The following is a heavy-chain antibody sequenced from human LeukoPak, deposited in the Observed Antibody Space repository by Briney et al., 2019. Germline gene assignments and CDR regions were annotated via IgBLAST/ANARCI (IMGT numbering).Heavy chain of an antibody. CDR1: GYSISSGYY. Sequence: LETLSLTCTVSGYSISSGYYWGWIRQPPGKGLEWIGSIYHSGSTYYNPSLKTRVTISVDTSKNQFSLKLSSVTAADTAVYYCARVYSGSLTDAFDIWGQGTMVTVSS. D-gene: IGHD1-26*01. V-gene: IGHV4-38-2*02. J-gene: IGHJ3*02. CDR3: ARVYSGSLTDAFDI. CDR2: IYHSGST.